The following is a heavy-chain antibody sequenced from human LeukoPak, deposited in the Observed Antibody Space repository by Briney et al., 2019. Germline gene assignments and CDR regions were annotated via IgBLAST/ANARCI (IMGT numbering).Heavy chain of an antibody. CDR3: ARSSYSSSSSV. CDR2: INSDGSEG. V-gene: IGHV3-7*03. Sequence: GGSLRLSCAVSGFTFSGLWMSWSRQAPGKGLEWVASINSDGSEGYYANVVKGRFTISRDNAKNSLYLQINSLRAEDTAVYYCARSSYSSSSSVWGQGTMVTVSS. CDR1: GFTFSGLW. J-gene: IGHJ3*01. D-gene: IGHD6-6*01.